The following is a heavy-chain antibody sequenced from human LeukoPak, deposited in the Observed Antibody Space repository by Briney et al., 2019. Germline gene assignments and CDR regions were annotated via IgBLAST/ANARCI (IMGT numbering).Heavy chain of an antibody. J-gene: IGHJ4*02. V-gene: IGHV3-30*18. CDR2: ISYDGSNK. Sequence: GGSLRLSCAASGFTFSSYGMHWVRQAPGKGLEWVAVISYDGSNKYYADSVKGRFTISRDNSKNTLYLQMNSLRAEDTAVYYCAKEKDFDWSNLDYWGQGTLVTVS. CDR3: AKEKDFDWSNLDY. D-gene: IGHD3-9*01. CDR1: GFTFSSYG.